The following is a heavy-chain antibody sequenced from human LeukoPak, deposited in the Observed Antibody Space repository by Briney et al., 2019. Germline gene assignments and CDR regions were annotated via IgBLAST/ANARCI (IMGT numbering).Heavy chain of an antibody. CDR3: ARDSGDIVDYFDY. D-gene: IGHD5-12*01. V-gene: IGHV1-2*02. J-gene: IGHJ4*02. CDR2: INPNSGGT. CDR1: GYTFTSYY. Sequence: ASVKVSCKASGYTFTSYYIHWVRQAPRQGPEWMGWINPNSGGTKYARRFQGSVTMTRDASISTAYLEVSSLRSDDTAVYYCARDSGDIVDYFDYWGQGTLVIVSS.